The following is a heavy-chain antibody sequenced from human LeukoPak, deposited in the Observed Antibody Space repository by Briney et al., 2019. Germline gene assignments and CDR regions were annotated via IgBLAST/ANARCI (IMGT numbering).Heavy chain of an antibody. D-gene: IGHD3-22*01. V-gene: IGHV5-51*01. J-gene: IGHJ4*02. Sequence: GESLKISCKGSGYRFDAHWIGWVRQMPGKGLEWMGIIFPGDSDTTYSPSFQGQVAISADKSTTTFYLQWRSLKDSDTALYYCARRAGNYESSGYSSFDYWGQGTLLTVSS. CDR1: GYRFDAHW. CDR2: IFPGDSDT. CDR3: ARRAGNYESSGYSSFDY.